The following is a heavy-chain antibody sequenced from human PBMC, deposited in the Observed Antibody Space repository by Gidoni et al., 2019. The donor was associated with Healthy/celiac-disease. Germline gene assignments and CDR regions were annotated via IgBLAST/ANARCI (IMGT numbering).Heavy chain of an antibody. CDR1: GGSISSGDYY. Sequence: QVQLQESGPGLVKPSQSLSLTCTVSGGSISSGDYYWSWIRQPPGKGLEWIGYIYYSGSTYYNPSLKSRVTISVDTSKNQFSLKLSSVTAADTSVYYWARAPGDYVYWYFDLWGRGTLVTVSS. V-gene: IGHV4-30-4*01. J-gene: IGHJ2*01. CDR3: ARAPGDYVYWYFDL. D-gene: IGHD4-17*01. CDR2: IYYSGST.